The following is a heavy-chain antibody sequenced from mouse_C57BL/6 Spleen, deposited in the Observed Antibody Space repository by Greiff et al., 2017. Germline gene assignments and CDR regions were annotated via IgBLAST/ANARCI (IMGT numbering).Heavy chain of an antibody. Sequence: QVQLKQPGAELVKPGASVKLSCKASGYTFTSYWMHWVKQRPGRGLEWIGRIGPNSGGTKYNEKFKSKATLTVDKPSSTAYMQLSSLTSEDSAVYYCAREGDYSNYGAAYWGQGTLVTVSA. CDR2: IGPNSGGT. J-gene: IGHJ3*01. CDR1: GYTFTSYW. CDR3: AREGDYSNYGAAY. D-gene: IGHD2-5*01. V-gene: IGHV1-72*01.